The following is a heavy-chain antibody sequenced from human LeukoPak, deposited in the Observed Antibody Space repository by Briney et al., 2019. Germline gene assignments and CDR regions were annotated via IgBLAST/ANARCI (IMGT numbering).Heavy chain of an antibody. CDR2: INPNSGGT. CDR3: ARDPPKGGGKTGDGYNGY. D-gene: IGHD5-24*01. V-gene: IGHV1-2*02. Sequence: GASVKVSCEASGYTFTGYYMHWVRQAPGQGLEWMGWINPNSGGTNYAQKFQGRVTMTRDTSISTAYMELSRLRSDDTAVYYCARDPPKGGGKTGDGYNGYWGQGTLVTVSS. CDR1: GYTFTGYY. J-gene: IGHJ4*02.